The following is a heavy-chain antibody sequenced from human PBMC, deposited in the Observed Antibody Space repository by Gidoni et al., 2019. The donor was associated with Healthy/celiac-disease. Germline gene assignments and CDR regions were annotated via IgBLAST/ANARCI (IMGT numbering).Heavy chain of an antibody. J-gene: IGHJ4*02. D-gene: IGHD6-13*01. Sequence: EVQLVASGGGLVQPGGSLRLSCAASGFTFSSSWMHWVRQAPGKGLVGVSRINSDGSSTSYADSVKGRFTISRDNAKNTLYLQMNSLRAEDTAVYYCARGFRSSSWLSGYWGQGTLVTVSS. CDR3: ARGFRSSSWLSGY. CDR2: INSDGSST. V-gene: IGHV3-74*01. CDR1: GFTFSSSW.